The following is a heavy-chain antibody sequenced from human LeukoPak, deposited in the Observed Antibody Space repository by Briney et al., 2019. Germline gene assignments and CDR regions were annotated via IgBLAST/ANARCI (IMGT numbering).Heavy chain of an antibody. CDR1: GFTFADYA. J-gene: IGHJ4*02. Sequence: GGSLRLSCTASGFTFADYAMSWFRQAPGKGLEWIAFIRTKAYGGATQYAAAVKGRFTISRDDSKSIAYLQMNSLKTEDTAVYYCTGSRDGYNFFLDYWGQGTLATVSS. V-gene: IGHV3-49*03. D-gene: IGHD5-24*01. CDR2: IRTKAYGGAT. CDR3: TGSRDGYNFFLDY.